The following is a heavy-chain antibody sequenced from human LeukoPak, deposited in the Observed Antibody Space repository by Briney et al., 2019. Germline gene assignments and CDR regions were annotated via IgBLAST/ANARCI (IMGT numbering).Heavy chain of an antibody. CDR3: ASADYSSSPFDY. CDR2: IYYSGST. J-gene: IGHJ4*02. CDR1: GGSISSGGYY. V-gene: IGHV4-31*03. D-gene: IGHD6-6*01. Sequence: PSETLSLTCTVSGGSISSGGYYWSWIRQHPGKGLEWIGYIYYSGSTYYNPSLKGRVTISVDTSKNQFSLKLSSVTAADTAVYYCASADYSSSPFDYWGQGTLVTVSS.